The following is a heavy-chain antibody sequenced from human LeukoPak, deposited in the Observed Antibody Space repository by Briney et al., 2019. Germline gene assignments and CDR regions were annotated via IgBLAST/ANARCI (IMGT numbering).Heavy chain of an antibody. CDR1: GFTFTSYS. V-gene: IGHV3-7*03. CDR2: INHNGNVN. Sequence: GGSLRLSCAASGFTFTSYSMNWARQAPGKGLEWVASINHNGNVNYYVDSVKGRFTISRDNAKNSLYLQMSNLRAEDTAVYFCARGGGSDVWGQGATVTVSS. CDR3: ARGGGSDV. J-gene: IGHJ6*02. D-gene: IGHD2-15*01.